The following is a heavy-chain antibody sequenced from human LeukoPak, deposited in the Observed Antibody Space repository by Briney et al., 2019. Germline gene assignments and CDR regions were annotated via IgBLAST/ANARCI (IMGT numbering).Heavy chain of an antibody. CDR1: GYTFTSYG. D-gene: IGHD1-26*01. CDR3: ARLPHKYSGSPLDFDY. J-gene: IGHJ4*02. V-gene: IGHV1-2*02. Sequence: ASVKVSCKASGYTFTSYGILWVRQAPGQGLEWMGWINPNSGGTNYAQKFQGRVTMTRDTSISTAYMELSRLRSDDTAVYYCARLPHKYSGSPLDFDYWGQGTLVTVSS. CDR2: INPNSGGT.